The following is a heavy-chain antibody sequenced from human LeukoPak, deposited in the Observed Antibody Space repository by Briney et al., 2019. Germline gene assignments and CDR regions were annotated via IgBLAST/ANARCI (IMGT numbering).Heavy chain of an antibody. CDR3: AREPLLRSDYYGMDV. J-gene: IGHJ6*02. Sequence: ASVKVSCKASGYTFTSYGISWVRPAPGQGREWMGWISAYNGNTNYAQKLQGRVTMTTDTSTSTAYMELRSLRSDDTAVYYCAREPLLRSDYYGMDVWGQGTTVTVSS. CDR2: ISAYNGNT. V-gene: IGHV1-18*01. CDR1: GYTFTSYG. D-gene: IGHD3-22*01.